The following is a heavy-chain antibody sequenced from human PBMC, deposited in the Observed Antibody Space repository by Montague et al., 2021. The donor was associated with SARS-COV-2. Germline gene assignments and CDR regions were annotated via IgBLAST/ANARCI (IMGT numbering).Heavy chain of an antibody. D-gene: IGHD2-15*01. V-gene: IGHV4-4*07. CDR3: ARGVVASTPVVDY. Sequence: SETLSLTCSVSGGSISGFFWNWIRQPAGKGLEWIGRIYASGGTDYNPSLESRVTMSVDTSKNQFSLKVNSVTAADTAMYYCARGVVASTPVVDYWGRGTLVTVSS. CDR1: GGSISGFF. CDR2: IYASGGT. J-gene: IGHJ4*02.